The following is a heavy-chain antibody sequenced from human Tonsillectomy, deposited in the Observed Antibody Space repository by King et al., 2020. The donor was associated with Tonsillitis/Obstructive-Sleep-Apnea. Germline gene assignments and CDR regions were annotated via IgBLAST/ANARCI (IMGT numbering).Heavy chain of an antibody. CDR1: GFTFDDYA. Sequence: VQLVESGGGLVQPGRSLRLSCAASGFTFDDYAMHWVRQAPGKGLEWVSGISWNSGSIGYADSVKGRFTISRDNAKNSLYLQMNSLRAEDTALYYCAKGQYSSGWLIDYGGQGTLVTVSS. CDR3: AKGQYSSGWLIDY. V-gene: IGHV3-9*01. CDR2: ISWNSGSI. J-gene: IGHJ4*02. D-gene: IGHD6-19*01.